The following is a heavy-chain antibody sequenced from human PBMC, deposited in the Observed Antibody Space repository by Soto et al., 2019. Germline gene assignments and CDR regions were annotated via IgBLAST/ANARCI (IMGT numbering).Heavy chain of an antibody. CDR1: GGTFSSYT. D-gene: IGHD3-22*01. Sequence: QVQLVQSGAEVKKPGSSVKVSCKASGGTFSSYTISWVRQAPGQGLEWMGRIIPILGIANYAQKFQGRVTITADKSTSTAYMELSSLRSEDTAMYYCARDLIDSSGYPDYWGQGTLVTVSS. CDR2: IIPILGIA. CDR3: ARDLIDSSGYPDY. J-gene: IGHJ4*02. V-gene: IGHV1-69*08.